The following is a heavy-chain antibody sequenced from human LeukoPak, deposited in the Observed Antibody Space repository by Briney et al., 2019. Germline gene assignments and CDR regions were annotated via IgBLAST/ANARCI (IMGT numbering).Heavy chain of an antibody. CDR3: ARDDIVALWGLDY. V-gene: IGHV3-48*01. D-gene: IGHD5-12*01. CDR2: ISSSSSTI. Sequence: GGSLRLSCAASGFTFSSYSMNWVRQAPGKGLEWVSYISSSSSTIYYADSVKGRFTISRDNAKNSLYLQMNSLRAEDTAVYYCARDDIVALWGLDYWGQGTLVTVSS. J-gene: IGHJ4*02. CDR1: GFTFSSYS.